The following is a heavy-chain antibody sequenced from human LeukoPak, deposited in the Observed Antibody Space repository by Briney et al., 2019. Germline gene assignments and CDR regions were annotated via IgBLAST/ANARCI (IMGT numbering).Heavy chain of an antibody. Sequence: GGSLRLSCVASGFTFSSYSMSWVRQAPGKGLEWVAHIKQGGSETSYVDFVKGRFTVSRDSAKNSVYLQMNNLRAEDTAVYYCARANRDSSGYYPPIYWYFDLWGRGTLVTVSS. D-gene: IGHD3-22*01. CDR3: ARANRDSSGYYPPIYWYFDL. J-gene: IGHJ2*01. CDR2: IKQGGSET. V-gene: IGHV3-7*01. CDR1: GFTFSSYS.